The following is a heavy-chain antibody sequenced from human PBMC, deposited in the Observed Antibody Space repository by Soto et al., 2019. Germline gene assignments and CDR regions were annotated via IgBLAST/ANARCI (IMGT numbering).Heavy chain of an antibody. Sequence: GGSLRLSCAASGFTFSSYAMHWVRQAPGKGLEWVAVISYDGSNKYYADSVKGRFTISRDNSKNTLYLQMNSLRAEDTAVYYCARDDGGLYYFDYWGQGTLVTVSS. CDR1: GFTFSSYA. V-gene: IGHV3-30-3*01. J-gene: IGHJ4*02. CDR2: ISYDGSNK. D-gene: IGHD4-17*01. CDR3: ARDDGGLYYFDY.